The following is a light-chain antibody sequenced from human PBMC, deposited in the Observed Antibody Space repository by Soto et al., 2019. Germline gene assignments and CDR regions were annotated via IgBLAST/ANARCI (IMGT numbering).Light chain of an antibody. CDR1: SSDVGNYNY. CDR2: EVS. V-gene: IGLV2-14*01. CDR3: SSYISTSIVV. Sequence: QSVLTQPASVSGSPGQSITISCTGPSSDVGNYNYVSWYQHHPGTAPRLMIYEVSNRPSGVSNRFSGSKSGNTASLTISGVQADDEADYYCSSYISTSIVVFGGGTKLTVL. J-gene: IGLJ2*01.